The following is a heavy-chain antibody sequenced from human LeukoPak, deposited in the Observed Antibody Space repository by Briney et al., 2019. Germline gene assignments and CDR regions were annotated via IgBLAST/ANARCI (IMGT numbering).Heavy chain of an antibody. CDR3: ARVGGGTTSLDYFDY. CDR2: ISSSSSYT. Sequence: GGSLRLSCAASGFTFSDYYMSWIRQAPGKGLEWVSHISSSSSYTNYADSVKGRFTISRDNAKNSLYLQMNSLRAEDTAVYYCARVGGGTTSLDYFDYWGQGTLVTVSS. J-gene: IGHJ4*02. V-gene: IGHV3-11*06. D-gene: IGHD1-7*01. CDR1: GFTFSDYY.